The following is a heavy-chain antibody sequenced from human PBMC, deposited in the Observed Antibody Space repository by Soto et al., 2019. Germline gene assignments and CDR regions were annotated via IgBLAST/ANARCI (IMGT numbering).Heavy chain of an antibody. J-gene: IGHJ4*02. CDR3: VRNYYASSGDYGLSAY. V-gene: IGHV3-64D*06. CDR1: GFTFSSYA. Sequence: PGGSLRLSCSASGFTFSSYAMHWVRQAPGKGLEYVSAIRSDGGSAYYADSVKGRFTISRDNSKNTLYLQMSSLRAEDTAVYYCVRNYYASSGDYGLSAYWGQGTLVTFPS. D-gene: IGHD3-22*01. CDR2: IRSDGGSA.